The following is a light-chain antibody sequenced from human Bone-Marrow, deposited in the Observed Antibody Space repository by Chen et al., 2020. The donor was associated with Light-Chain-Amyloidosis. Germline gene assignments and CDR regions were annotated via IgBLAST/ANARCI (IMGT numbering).Light chain of an antibody. CDR1: QTISSNY. J-gene: IGKJ4*01. V-gene: IGKV3-20*01. Sequence: EIVLTQSPGTLSLSPGEGANLSCRASQTISSNYLTWYQQKFGQAPRLLIYGSSSRATGIPDRVTGSGSGKAFTLTINRLEPEDFAMYYCQQYGTSPLTFGGGTKVEIK. CDR2: GSS. CDR3: QQYGTSPLT.